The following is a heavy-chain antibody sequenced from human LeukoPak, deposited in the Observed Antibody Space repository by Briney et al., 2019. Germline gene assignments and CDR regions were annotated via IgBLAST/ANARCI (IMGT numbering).Heavy chain of an antibody. CDR3: ARSYYYDYRQIDY. D-gene: IGHD3-22*01. Sequence: SETLSLTCTVSGDSISTSSYYWGWIRQPPGKGLEWLGSIYYSGSTYYNPSLKSRVTISVDTSKNQFSLNLYSVTAADTAVFYCARSYYYDYRQIDYWGQATLVTVSS. CDR1: GDSISTSSYY. CDR2: IYYSGST. J-gene: IGHJ4*02. V-gene: IGHV4-39*01.